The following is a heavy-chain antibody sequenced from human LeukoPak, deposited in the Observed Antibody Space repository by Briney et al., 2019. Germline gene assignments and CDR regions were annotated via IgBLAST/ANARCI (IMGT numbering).Heavy chain of an antibody. V-gene: IGHV4-59*01. CDR2: IYYSGST. Sequence: SETLSLTCTVSGGSISSYYWSWIRQPPGKGLEWIGYIYYSGSTNYNPSLKSRVAISVDTSKNQFSLKLSSVTAADTAVYYCARIAAAGRPFDYWGQGTLVTVSS. CDR3: ARIAAAGRPFDY. CDR1: GGSISSYY. J-gene: IGHJ4*02. D-gene: IGHD6-13*01.